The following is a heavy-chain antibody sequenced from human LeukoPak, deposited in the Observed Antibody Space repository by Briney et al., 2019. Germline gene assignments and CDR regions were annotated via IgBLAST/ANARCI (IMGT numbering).Heavy chain of an antibody. J-gene: IGHJ6*03. CDR3: ARAGLSSTSCNACYYYMDV. CDR2: IYYSGST. Sequence: PSETLSLTCTVSGGSISSYYWSWIRQPPGKELEWIGYIYYSGSTNSNPSLKSRVTISVDTSKNQFFLKLSSVTAADTAVYYCARAGLSSTSCNACYYYMDVWGKGTTVTVSS. CDR1: GGSISSYY. D-gene: IGHD2-2*01. V-gene: IGHV4-59*01.